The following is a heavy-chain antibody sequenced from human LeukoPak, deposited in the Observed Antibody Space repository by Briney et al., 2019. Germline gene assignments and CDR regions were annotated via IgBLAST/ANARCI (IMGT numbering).Heavy chain of an antibody. J-gene: IGHJ4*02. CDR1: GFTFSSFA. CDR2: VSVSGDIS. D-gene: IGHD4-11*01. CDR3: AKRSRTVTTIDS. Sequence: GGSLRLSCAASGFTFSSFAMSWVRQAPEKGLEWVSAVSVSGDISYYADSVKGRITISRDNSKNTLYLQMNSLRAEDTALYYCAKRSRTVTTIDSWGRGTLVTVSS. V-gene: IGHV3-23*01.